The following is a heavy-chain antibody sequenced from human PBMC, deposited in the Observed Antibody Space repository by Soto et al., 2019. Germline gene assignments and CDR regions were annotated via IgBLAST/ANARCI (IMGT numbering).Heavy chain of an antibody. CDR1: GYTFTSYG. Sequence: QVQLVQSGAEVKKPGASVKVSCKTSGYTFTSYGFSWVRQAPGQGLEWMGWISAYNANTNYAENLQGRVTLTTDTTTSTAYMELRSLRSYDTVVYYCVRSWELLHYFDYWAQGTLVTVSS. CDR3: VRSWELLHYFDY. D-gene: IGHD1-26*01. CDR2: ISAYNANT. V-gene: IGHV1-18*04. J-gene: IGHJ4*02.